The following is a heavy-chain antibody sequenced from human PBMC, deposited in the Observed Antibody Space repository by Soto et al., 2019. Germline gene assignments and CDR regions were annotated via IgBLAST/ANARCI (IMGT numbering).Heavy chain of an antibody. CDR2: VYHTGRT. J-gene: IGHJ4*02. Sequence: SETLSLTCTVSGVSFKSGSYSWSWIRQPPGKGLEWIGYVYHTGRTSYNPSLKSRVSISMDTSKNQFSLNLDSVTAADTAVYFCARDFAYFESWGQGTLVTVSS. D-gene: IGHD3-3*01. CDR1: GVSFKSGSYS. CDR3: ARDFAYFES. V-gene: IGHV4-61*01.